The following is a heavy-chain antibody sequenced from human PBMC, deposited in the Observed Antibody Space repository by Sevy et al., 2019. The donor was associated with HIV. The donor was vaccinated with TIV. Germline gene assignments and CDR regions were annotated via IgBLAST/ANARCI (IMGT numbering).Heavy chain of an antibody. CDR1: GFTFSRDD. CDR2: IGTAGDT. CDR3: ARGTRYSGIYYLGDDAFDI. J-gene: IGHJ3*02. V-gene: IGHV3-13*01. Sequence: GGSLRLSCAASGFTFSRDDMHWVRQATGKDLEWVSSIGTAGDTYYPGSVKGRFTISRENAKKSLYLQMNSLRAGDTAVYYCARGTRYSGIYYLGDDAFDIWGQGTMVTVSS. D-gene: IGHD1-26*01.